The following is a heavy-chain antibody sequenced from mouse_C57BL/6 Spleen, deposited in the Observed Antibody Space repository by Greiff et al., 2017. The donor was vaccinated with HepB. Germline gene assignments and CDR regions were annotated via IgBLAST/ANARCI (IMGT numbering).Heavy chain of an antibody. CDR1: GYSFTDYN. CDR3: ARRQLTGTYYYAMDY. Sequence: EVQLQQSGPELVKPGPSVKISCKASGYSFTDYNMNWVKQSNGKSLEWIGVINPNYGTTSYNQKFKGKATLTVDQSSSTAYMQLNSLTSEDSAVYYCARRQLTGTYYYAMDYWGQGTSVTVSS. CDR2: INPNYGTT. V-gene: IGHV1-39*01. D-gene: IGHD4-1*01. J-gene: IGHJ4*01.